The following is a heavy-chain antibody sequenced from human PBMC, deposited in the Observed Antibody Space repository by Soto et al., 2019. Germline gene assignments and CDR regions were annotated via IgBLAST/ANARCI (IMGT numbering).Heavy chain of an antibody. J-gene: IGHJ5*02. V-gene: IGHV4-39*01. Sequence: SETLSLTCSGSGGSISTTYDYWGWIRQPPGKGLEWIATIHYRGSTYYNPSLKSRVTISVDTSKNRFSLRLTSVTAADTAIYYCARHLLVAKAGRFDPWGQGTLVTVSS. D-gene: IGHD6-13*01. CDR2: IHYRGST. CDR3: ARHLLVAKAGRFDP. CDR1: GGSISTTYDY.